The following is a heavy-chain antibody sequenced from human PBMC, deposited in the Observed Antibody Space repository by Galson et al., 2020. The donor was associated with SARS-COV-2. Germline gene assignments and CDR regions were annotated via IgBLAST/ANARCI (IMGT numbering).Heavy chain of an antibody. CDR2: ITPILGSSV. CDR3: AIYNFCVKSNCHYRDYHGVDV. D-gene: IGHD1-20*01. V-gene: IGHV1-69*13. CDR1: GDTFTNFA. Sequence: SVKVSCKASGDTFTNFAISWVRQAPGQGLEWMGGITPILGSSVKYAQKFQGRIRISADESTSTAYMELSSLRVQDTAIFYCAIYNFCVKSNCHYRDYHGVDVWGQGTTVTVAS. J-gene: IGHJ6*02.